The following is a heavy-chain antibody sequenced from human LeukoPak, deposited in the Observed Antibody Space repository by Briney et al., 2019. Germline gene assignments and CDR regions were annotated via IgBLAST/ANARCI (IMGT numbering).Heavy chain of an antibody. Sequence: GGSLRLSCAASGFTFDHYAMSWVRQAPGKGLEWVSTISGSGASTYYADSLRGRFTISRDNAKNSLYLQMNSLRAEDMALYYCAKDMGYSSSEGAFDIWGQGTMVTVSS. J-gene: IGHJ3*02. CDR1: GFTFDHYA. CDR3: AKDMGYSSSEGAFDI. CDR2: ISGSGAST. D-gene: IGHD6-6*01. V-gene: IGHV3-23*01.